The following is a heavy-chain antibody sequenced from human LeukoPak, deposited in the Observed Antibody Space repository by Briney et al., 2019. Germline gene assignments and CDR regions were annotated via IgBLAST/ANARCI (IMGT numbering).Heavy chain of an antibody. D-gene: IGHD1-26*01. CDR2: INTDGSST. CDR1: GFTFSSYA. Sequence: PGGSLRLSCTASGFTFSSYAMSWVRQAPGKGLVWVSRINTDGSSTGYADSVKGRFTISRDNAKNTLYLQMNSLRAEDTAVYYCASNKWELQDYWGQGTLVTVSS. V-gene: IGHV3-74*01. J-gene: IGHJ4*02. CDR3: ASNKWELQDY.